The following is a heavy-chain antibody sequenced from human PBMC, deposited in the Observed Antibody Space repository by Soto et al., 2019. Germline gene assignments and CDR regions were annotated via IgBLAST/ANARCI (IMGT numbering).Heavy chain of an antibody. D-gene: IGHD6-19*01. CDR3: ARDHGNGWPRYFDY. CDR2: INTQAGGT. CDR1: GYSFIGHY. J-gene: IGHJ4*02. Sequence: QVHLVQSGPEVKKPGASVRVSCKASGYSFIGHYIHWVRQAPGQGLEWMGWINTQAGGTGHARKFQGSLTMTRDTSKTTAYMELNRLRSDDTAVYFCARDHGNGWPRYFDYWGQGTLVTVTS. V-gene: IGHV1-2*02.